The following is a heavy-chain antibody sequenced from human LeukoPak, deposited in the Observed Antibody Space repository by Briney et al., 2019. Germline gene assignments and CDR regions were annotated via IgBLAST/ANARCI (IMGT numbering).Heavy chain of an antibody. Sequence: ASVKVSCKASGGTFSSYAISWVRQAPGQGLEWMGRIIPILGIANYAQKFQGRVTITADKSTSTAYMELSSLRSEDTAVYYCARLKDPLSFIDYWGQGTLVTVSS. CDR2: IIPILGIA. J-gene: IGHJ4*02. D-gene: IGHD2-15*01. V-gene: IGHV1-69*04. CDR3: ARLKDPLSFIDY. CDR1: GGTFSSYA.